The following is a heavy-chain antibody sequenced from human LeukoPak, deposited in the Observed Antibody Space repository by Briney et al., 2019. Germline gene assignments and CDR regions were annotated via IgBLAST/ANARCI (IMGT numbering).Heavy chain of an antibody. J-gene: IGHJ4*02. D-gene: IGHD3-10*01. CDR3: AGTYGSGSYPHY. V-gene: IGHV3-21*01. Sequence: GGSLRLSCAASGFTFSNYDMNWVRQAPGKGLEWVSSISSSSSYIYYADSVKGRFAISRDNAKNSLYLQMYSLRAEDTAVYYCAGTYGSGSYPHYWDQGTLVTVSS. CDR2: ISSSSSYI. CDR1: GFTFSNYD.